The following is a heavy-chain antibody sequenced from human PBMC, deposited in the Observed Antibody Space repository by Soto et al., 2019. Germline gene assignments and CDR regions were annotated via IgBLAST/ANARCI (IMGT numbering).Heavy chain of an antibody. CDR3: ARGVVEYYYYYYGMDV. Sequence: GGSLRLSCAGSGFTLTRSAVSWVRQAPGKGLEWVSYISSSGSTIYYADSVKGRFTISRDNAKNSLYLQMNSLRAEDTAVYYCARGVVEYYYYYYGMDVWGQGTTVTVSS. J-gene: IGHJ6*02. V-gene: IGHV3-48*03. CDR1: GFTLTRSA. D-gene: IGHD2-21*01. CDR2: ISSSGSTI.